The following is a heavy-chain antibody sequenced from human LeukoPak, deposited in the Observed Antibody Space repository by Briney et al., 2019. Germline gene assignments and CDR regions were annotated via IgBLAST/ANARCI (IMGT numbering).Heavy chain of an antibody. CDR2: IFYSGTT. Sequence: PSETLSLTCTVSGGSISSHYWSWIRQPPGKGLEWVGYIFYSGTTNNNPSLKSRVTISVDTSKNQFSLKLSSVTAADSAVYYCARGGSGTYYHYWGQGTLVTVSS. V-gene: IGHV4-59*11. D-gene: IGHD1-26*01. CDR1: GGSISSHY. J-gene: IGHJ4*02. CDR3: ARGGSGTYYHY.